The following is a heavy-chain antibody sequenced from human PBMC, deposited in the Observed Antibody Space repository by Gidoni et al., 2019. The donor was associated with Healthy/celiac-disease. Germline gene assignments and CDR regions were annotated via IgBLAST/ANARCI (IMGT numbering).Heavy chain of an antibody. CDR3: AKDLEYSSSPFDY. D-gene: IGHD6-6*01. CDR2: ISYDGSNK. J-gene: IGHJ4*02. Sequence: QVQLVESGGGVVQPARSLRPSCAASGFTFSSYGMHWVRQAPGKGLEWVAVISYDGSNKYYADSVKGRFTISRDNSKNTLYLQMNSLRAEDTAVYYCAKDLEYSSSPFDYWGQGTLVTVSS. V-gene: IGHV3-30*18. CDR1: GFTFSSYG.